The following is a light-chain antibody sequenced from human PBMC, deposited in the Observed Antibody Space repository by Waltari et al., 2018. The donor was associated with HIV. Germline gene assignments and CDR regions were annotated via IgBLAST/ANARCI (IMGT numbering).Light chain of an antibody. CDR2: DVS. CDR3: SSYTSSDTVV. CDR1: TSDVGCSSS. V-gene: IGLV2-14*03. Sequence: QSALTQPASVSGSPGQSITISCPGTTSDVGCSSSVSWYQQHPAKAPKIVILDVSNRPSGVSNRFSGSKSGNTASLTISGLQAEDEAYYYCSSYTSSDTVVFGGGTKVTVL. J-gene: IGLJ2*01.